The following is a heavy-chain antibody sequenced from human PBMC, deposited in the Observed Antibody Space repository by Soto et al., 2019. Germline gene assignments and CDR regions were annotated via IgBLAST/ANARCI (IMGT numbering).Heavy chain of an antibody. Sequence: GASVKVSCKASGYTFTSYYMHWVRQAPGQGLEWMGIINPSGGSTSYAQKFQGRVTMTRDTSTSAVYMELSSLRSEDTAVYYRARDRATPGPFDIWGQGTMVTVSS. D-gene: IGHD5-12*01. CDR3: ARDRATPGPFDI. J-gene: IGHJ3*02. CDR1: GYTFTSYY. V-gene: IGHV1-46*03. CDR2: INPSGGST.